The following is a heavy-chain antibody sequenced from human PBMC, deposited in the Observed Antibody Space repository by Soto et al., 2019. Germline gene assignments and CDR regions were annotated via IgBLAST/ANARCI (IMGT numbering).Heavy chain of an antibody. CDR2: ISYDGTNK. Sequence: QVQLVQSGGGVVQPGTSLRLSCAASGFIFSDYVMYWFRQTPGKGLEWMAVISYDGTNKHYANSVKGRFFISRDNSNNTLYLQLSSLRPDDSAIYYCALDNTGLYPGACDVWCRGTLVAVSS. CDR1: GFIFSDYV. D-gene: IGHD3-10*02. V-gene: IGHV3-30*04. CDR3: ALDNTGLYPGACDV. J-gene: IGHJ3*01.